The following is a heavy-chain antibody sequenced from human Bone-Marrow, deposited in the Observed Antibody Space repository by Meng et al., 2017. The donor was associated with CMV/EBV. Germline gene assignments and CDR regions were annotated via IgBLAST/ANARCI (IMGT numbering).Heavy chain of an antibody. CDR3: ARAWTRGGSQPGY. Sequence: ASVKVSCKASGGTFSSYAISWVRQAPGQGLEWMGWINPNSGGTNYAQKFQGRVTMTRDTSISTAYMELSRLRSDDTAVYYCARAWTRGGSQPGYWGQGTLVTVSS. V-gene: IGHV1-2*02. CDR1: GGTFSSYA. D-gene: IGHD1-26*01. J-gene: IGHJ4*02. CDR2: INPNSGGT.